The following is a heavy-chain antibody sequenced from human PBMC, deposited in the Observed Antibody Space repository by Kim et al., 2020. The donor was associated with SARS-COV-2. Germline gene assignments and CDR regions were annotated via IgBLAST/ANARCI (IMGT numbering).Heavy chain of an antibody. CDR1: GFTFDDYA. CDR3: ANGALAAADYYYYGMDV. V-gene: IGHV3-9*01. D-gene: IGHD6-13*01. CDR2: ISWNSGSI. Sequence: GGSLRLSCAASGFTFDDYAMHWVRQAPGKGLEWVSGISWNSGSIGYADSVKGRFTISRDNAKNSLYLQMNSLRAEDTALYYCANGALAAADYYYYGMDVWGQGTTVTVSS. J-gene: IGHJ6*02.